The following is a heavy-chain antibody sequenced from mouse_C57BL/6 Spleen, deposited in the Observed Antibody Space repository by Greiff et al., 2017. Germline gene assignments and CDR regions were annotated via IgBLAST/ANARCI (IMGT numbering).Heavy chain of an antibody. CDR3: ARGGYDYEEYYFDY. CDR2: IWSGGST. Sequence: VKLVESGPGLVQPSQSLSITCTVSGFSLTSYGVHWVRQSPGKGLEWLGVIWSGGSTDYNAAFISRLSISKDNSKSQVFFKMNSLQADDTAIYYCARGGYDYEEYYFDYWGQGTTLTVSS. CDR1: GFSLTSYG. D-gene: IGHD2-4*01. J-gene: IGHJ2*01. V-gene: IGHV2-2*01.